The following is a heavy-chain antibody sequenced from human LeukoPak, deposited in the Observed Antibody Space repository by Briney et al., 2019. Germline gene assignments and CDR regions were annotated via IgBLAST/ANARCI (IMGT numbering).Heavy chain of an antibody. CDR3: AKAGIAAAYYFDY. D-gene: IGHD6-13*01. V-gene: IGHV3-9*03. CDR2: ISWNSGSI. Sequence: GRSLRLSCAASGFTFDDYAMHWVRQAPGKGLEWVSGISWNSGSIGYADSVKGRFTISRDNAKNSLYLQMNSPRAEDMALYYCAKAGIAAAYYFDYWGQGTLVTVPS. J-gene: IGHJ4*02. CDR1: GFTFDDYA.